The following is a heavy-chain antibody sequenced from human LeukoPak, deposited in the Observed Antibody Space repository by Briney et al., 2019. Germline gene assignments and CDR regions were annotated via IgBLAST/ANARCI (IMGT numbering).Heavy chain of an antibody. CDR3: ARQGPYGSGSYPYYFDY. J-gene: IGHJ4*02. CDR1: GGSISSSSYY. Sequence: PSETLSLTCTVSGGSISSSSYYWGWIRQPPGKGLEWIGSIYYSGSTYYNPSPKSRVTISVDTSKNQFSLKLSSVTAADTAVYYCARQGPYGSGSYPYYFDYWGQGTLVTVSS. CDR2: IYYSGST. D-gene: IGHD3-10*01. V-gene: IGHV4-39*01.